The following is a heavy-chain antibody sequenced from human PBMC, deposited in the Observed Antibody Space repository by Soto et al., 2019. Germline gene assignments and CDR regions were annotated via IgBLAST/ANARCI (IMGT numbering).Heavy chain of an antibody. J-gene: IGHJ5*02. CDR1: GFTFCSYG. CDR2: IWYDGSNK. Sequence: QPGGSLRLSCAASGFTFCSYGMHWVRQAPGKGLEWVAVIWYDGSNKYYADSVKGRFTISRDNSKNTLYLQMNSLRAEDTAVYYCARSGRRHTKYSSWYHNWFDPWGQGTLVAVSS. D-gene: IGHD6-13*01. V-gene: IGHV3-33*01. CDR3: ARSGRRHTKYSSWYHNWFDP.